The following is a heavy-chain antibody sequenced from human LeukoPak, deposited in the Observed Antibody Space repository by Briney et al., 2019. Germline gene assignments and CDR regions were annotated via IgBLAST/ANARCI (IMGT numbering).Heavy chain of an antibody. J-gene: IGHJ3*02. V-gene: IGHV3-74*01. CDR2: INSDGSGT. CDR3: ARDRLTNDAFDI. CDR1: GFTFNSYW. D-gene: IGHD2-8*01. Sequence: GGSLRLSCAASGFTFNSYWMHWVRQAPGKGLVWVSRINSDGSGTSDADFVKGRFTISRDNSKNTLYLQMNSLRAQDTAMYYCARDRLTNDAFDIWGQGTMVTVSS.